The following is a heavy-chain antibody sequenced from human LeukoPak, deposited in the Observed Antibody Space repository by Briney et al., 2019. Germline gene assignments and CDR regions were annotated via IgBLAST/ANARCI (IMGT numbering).Heavy chain of an antibody. CDR2: IIPIFGTA. V-gene: IGHV1-69*13. Sequence: ASANVSCKASGGTFSSYAISWVRQAPGQGLEWMGGIIPIFGTANYAQKFQGRVTITADESTSTAYMELSSLRSEDTAVYYCARDRTPSSSSYYYYGMDVWGQGTTVTVSS. J-gene: IGHJ6*02. CDR1: GGTFSSYA. CDR3: ARDRTPSSSSYYYYGMDV. D-gene: IGHD6-13*01.